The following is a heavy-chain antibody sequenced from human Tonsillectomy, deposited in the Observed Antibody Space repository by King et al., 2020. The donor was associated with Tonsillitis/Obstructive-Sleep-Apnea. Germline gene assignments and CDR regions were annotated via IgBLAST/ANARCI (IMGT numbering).Heavy chain of an antibody. J-gene: IGHJ4*02. V-gene: IGHV3-21*01. D-gene: IGHD4-17*01. CDR3: ARDMKADYGVDY. CDR2: ISSSSSYI. Sequence: VQLVESGGGLVKPGGSLRLSCAASGFTFSSYSMSWVRQAPGKGLEWVASISSSSSYIYYADSVKGRFTISRDNAKNSLYLQMNSLRAEDTAVYYCARDMKADYGVDYWGQGTLVTVSS. CDR1: GFTFSSYS.